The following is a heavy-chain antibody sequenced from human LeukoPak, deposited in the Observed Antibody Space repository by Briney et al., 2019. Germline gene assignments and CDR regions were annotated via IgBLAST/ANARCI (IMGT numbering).Heavy chain of an antibody. D-gene: IGHD4-11*01. CDR2: IHTSGNT. J-gene: IGHJ3*02. Sequence: PSQTLSLTCTVSGGSISSGSYYWSWIRQPAGNGLEWIGRIHTSGNTEYTPSLQSRVTVSADTSKNQLSLKLTSVTAADTAVYYCARGHNYVDFDIWGQGTMVTVSS. V-gene: IGHV4-61*02. CDR3: ARGHNYVDFDI. CDR1: GGSISSGSYY.